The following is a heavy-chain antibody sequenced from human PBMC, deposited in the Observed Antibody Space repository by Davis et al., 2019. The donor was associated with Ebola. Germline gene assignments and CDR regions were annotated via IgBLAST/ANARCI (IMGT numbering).Heavy chain of an antibody. Sequence: SVKVSCKAPGFTFANSAIQWARQARGQRLEWVGSVVVGSNNIQYAQKFQGRVTITRDMTTNTAYMELSSLRSEDTALYYCAASAGTAGKFDFWGQGTLVTVSS. CDR3: AASAGTAGKFDF. CDR1: GFTFANSA. J-gene: IGHJ4*02. V-gene: IGHV1-58*02. D-gene: IGHD1-14*01. CDR2: VVVGSNNI.